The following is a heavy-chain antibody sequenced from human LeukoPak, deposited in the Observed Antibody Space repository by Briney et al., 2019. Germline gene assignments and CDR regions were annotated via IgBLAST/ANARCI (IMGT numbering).Heavy chain of an antibody. Sequence: KPGASVKVSCKASGYTFTGYYMHWVRQAPGQGLEWMGWINPNSGDTNYGQKFQGRGTMTRDTSISTAYMELSRLRSDDTAVYYCARDLILGSSTSHIFDYWGQGTLVTVSS. V-gene: IGHV1-2*02. CDR2: INPNSGDT. D-gene: IGHD2-2*01. CDR3: ARDLILGSSTSHIFDY. J-gene: IGHJ4*02. CDR1: GYTFTGYY.